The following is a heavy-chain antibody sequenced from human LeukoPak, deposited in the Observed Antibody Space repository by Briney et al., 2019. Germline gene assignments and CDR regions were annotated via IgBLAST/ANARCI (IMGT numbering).Heavy chain of an antibody. CDR2: IKPSGGST. Sequence: ASVKVSCKASGYTFTSYYMHWVRQAPGQGLEWMGIIKPSGGSTSYAQKFQGRVTVTRDTSTSTVYMELSSLRSEDTAVYYCARADPYSSSPYYFDYWGQGTLVTVSS. D-gene: IGHD6-13*01. V-gene: IGHV1-46*01. CDR1: GYTFTSYY. CDR3: ARADPYSSSPYYFDY. J-gene: IGHJ4*02.